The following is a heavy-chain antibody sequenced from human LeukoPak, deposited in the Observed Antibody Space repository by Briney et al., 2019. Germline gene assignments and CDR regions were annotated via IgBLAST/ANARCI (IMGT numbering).Heavy chain of an antibody. CDR3: ARGRPLLNWFDP. J-gene: IGHJ5*02. CDR1: GGSISSGSYY. D-gene: IGHD2-15*01. V-gene: IGHV4-61*02. Sequence: PSQTLSLTRTVSGGSISSGSYYWSWIRQPAGKGLEWIGRIYTSGSTNYNPSLKSRVTISVDTSKNQFSLKLSSVTAADTAVYYCARGRPLLNWFDPWGQGTLVTVSS. CDR2: IYTSGST.